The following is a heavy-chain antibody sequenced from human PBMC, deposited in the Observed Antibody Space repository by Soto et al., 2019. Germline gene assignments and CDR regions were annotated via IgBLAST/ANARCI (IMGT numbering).Heavy chain of an antibody. Sequence: ASVKVSCKATGYTFLSSGISWVRQAPGQGLEWVGWMSAFTGKADYAQIFQDRVTMTTDTSTSTAYMELRSLRSDDTAVYYCARDQRYYGSGYYYSDSWGQGTLVTVSS. D-gene: IGHD3-10*01. CDR3: ARDQRYYGSGYYYSDS. CDR1: GYTFLSSG. CDR2: MSAFTGKA. J-gene: IGHJ4*02. V-gene: IGHV1-18*04.